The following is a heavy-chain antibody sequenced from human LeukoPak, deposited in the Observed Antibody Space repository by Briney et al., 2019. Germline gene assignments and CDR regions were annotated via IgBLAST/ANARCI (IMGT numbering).Heavy chain of an antibody. CDR3: TKWSGFGDD. CDR2: ISGSGDST. J-gene: IGHJ4*02. V-gene: IGHV3-23*01. Sequence: GGSLRLSCAASGFTFSSNSMTWVRQTPGKGLEWVSGISGSGDSTFYADSVKGRFTISRDNSRNTLSLQMSSLRPEDTAVYYCTKWSGFGDDWGQGTLVTVSS. CDR1: GFTFSSNS. D-gene: IGHD3-10*01.